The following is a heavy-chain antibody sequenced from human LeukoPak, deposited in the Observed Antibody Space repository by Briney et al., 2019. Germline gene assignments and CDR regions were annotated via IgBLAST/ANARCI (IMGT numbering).Heavy chain of an antibody. V-gene: IGHV4-38-2*02. J-gene: IGHJ3*02. CDR2: IYHSGRT. CDR1: GYSISSGYY. Sequence: SSETLSPTCTVSGYSISSGYYWGWIRQPPGKGLEWIGSIYHSGRTFYNPSLKSRVTISVDTSKNQFSLKMSSVTAADTAVYYCARDRTYELVSQWLFTGGGAFDIWGQGTMVTVSS. D-gene: IGHD3-22*01. CDR3: ARDRTYELVSQWLFTGGGAFDI.